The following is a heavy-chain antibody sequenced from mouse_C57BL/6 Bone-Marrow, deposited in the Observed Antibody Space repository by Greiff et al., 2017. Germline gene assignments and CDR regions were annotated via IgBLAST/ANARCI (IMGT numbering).Heavy chain of an antibody. D-gene: IGHD1-1*01. CDR1: GFTIKDYY. Sequence: VQLQQSGAELVKPGASVKLSCTASGFTIKDYYMHWVKQRTEQGLEWIGRIDPEDGATKYATKFQGKATITADTSSNTAYLQLSSLTSEDTAVYYCATYGSSSFDYWGQGTTLTVSS. CDR2: IDPEDGAT. CDR3: ATYGSSSFDY. V-gene: IGHV14-2*01. J-gene: IGHJ2*01.